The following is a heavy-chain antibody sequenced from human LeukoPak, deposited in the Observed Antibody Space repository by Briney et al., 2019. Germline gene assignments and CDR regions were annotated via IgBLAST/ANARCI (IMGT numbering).Heavy chain of an antibody. CDR2: ISGSGGST. D-gene: IGHD6-13*01. CDR3: ASPTYISSWLIDY. Sequence: LGGSLRLSCAASGFTFSNYAMNWVRQAPGKGLEWVSTISGSGGSTYYADSVKGRFTISRDNSKNTLYLQMNSLRAEDTAIYYCASPTYISSWLIDYWGQGTLVTVSS. V-gene: IGHV3-23*01. J-gene: IGHJ4*02. CDR1: GFTFSNYA.